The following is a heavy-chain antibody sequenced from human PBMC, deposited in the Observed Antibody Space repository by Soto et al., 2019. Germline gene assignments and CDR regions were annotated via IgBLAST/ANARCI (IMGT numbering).Heavy chain of an antibody. CDR3: AKVSRKDSAIDFDY. CDR2: VNPNNGDT. V-gene: IGHV1-8*01. J-gene: IGHJ4*02. CDR1: GYTFSNYD. D-gene: IGHD2-15*01. Sequence: QVQLVQSGAELKKPGASVKVSCKASGYTFSNYDMNWVRQATGQGLEWICWVNPNNGDTGYAQRFQGRVTLTTDISTTTAYMELTSLRSEDTAIYYCAKVSRKDSAIDFDYWGQGTLITVSS.